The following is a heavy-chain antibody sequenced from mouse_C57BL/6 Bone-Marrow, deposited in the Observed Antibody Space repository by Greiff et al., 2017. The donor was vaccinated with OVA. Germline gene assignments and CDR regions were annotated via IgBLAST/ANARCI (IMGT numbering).Heavy chain of an antibody. J-gene: IGHJ3*01. V-gene: IGHV1-81*01. CDR3: AMYYYGSSPFAY. CDR1: GYTFTSYG. D-gene: IGHD1-1*01. CDR2: IYPRSGNT. Sequence: VKVVESGAELARPGASVKLSCKASGYTFTSYGISWVKQRTGQGLEWIGEIYPRSGNTYYNEKFKGKATLTADKSSSTAYMELRSLTSEDSAVYFCAMYYYGSSPFAYWGQGTLVTVSA.